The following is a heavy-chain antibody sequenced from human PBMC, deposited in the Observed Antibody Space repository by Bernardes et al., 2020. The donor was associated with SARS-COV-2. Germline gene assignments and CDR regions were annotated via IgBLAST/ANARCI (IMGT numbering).Heavy chain of an antibody. CDR3: ARLSGYNYFES. V-gene: IGHV4-39*01. CDR2: FGTNYYSGST. CDR1: GASMSSDNSY. Sequence: SETLSLTCTVSGASMSSDNSYWGWIRQTPGKGLECIGSFGTNYYSGSTYYNPSLKSRVTMSVDTSKNQFSLQLSSMSAADTGVYHCARLSGYNYFESWGQGTPVTVSS. J-gene: IGHJ4*02. D-gene: IGHD5-12*01.